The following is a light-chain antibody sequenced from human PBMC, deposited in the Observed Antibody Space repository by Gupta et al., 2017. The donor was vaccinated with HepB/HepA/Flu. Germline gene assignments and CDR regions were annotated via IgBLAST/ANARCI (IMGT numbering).Light chain of an antibody. CDR2: SNN. J-gene: IGLJ1*01. V-gene: IGLV1-44*01. Sequence: QSVLTQPPSASGTPGRRATIPFSGSSSNIGSNTVNWYQQLPGTAPKLLIYSNNQRPSGVPDRFSGSKSGTSASLAISGLQSEDEADYYCAAWDDSLNGYVFGTGTKVTVL. CDR1: SSNIGSNT. CDR3: AAWDDSLNGYV.